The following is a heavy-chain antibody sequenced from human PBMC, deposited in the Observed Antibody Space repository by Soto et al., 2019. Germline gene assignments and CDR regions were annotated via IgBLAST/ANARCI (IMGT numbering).Heavy chain of an antibody. CDR3: ARHSDTADWYFDL. CDR2: ISYSGST. Sequence: QVQLQESGPGLVKPSETLSLTCTVSGGSISSYFWSWIRQPPGKGLEWIGYISYSGSTNYNPSLKSRVPISPDTSKNQFSLKLSFVTDADTALYYCARHSDTADWYFDLWGRGTLVTVST. CDR1: GGSISSYF. V-gene: IGHV4-59*08. D-gene: IGHD3-10*01. J-gene: IGHJ2*01.